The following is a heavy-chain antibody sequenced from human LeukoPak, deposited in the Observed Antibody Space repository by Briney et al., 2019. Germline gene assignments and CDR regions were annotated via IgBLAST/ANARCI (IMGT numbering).Heavy chain of an antibody. CDR2: ISSGGDTL. Sequence: GGSLRLSCAASGFTFTSYEINWVRQSPGKGLEWVSYISSGGDTLYYADSVKGRFTIPRDNAKNSLYLQMNSLRVEDTAVYYCARENLALAYWGQGTLVSVPS. CDR1: GFTFTSYE. V-gene: IGHV3-48*03. CDR3: ARENLALAY. J-gene: IGHJ4*02. D-gene: IGHD2-15*01.